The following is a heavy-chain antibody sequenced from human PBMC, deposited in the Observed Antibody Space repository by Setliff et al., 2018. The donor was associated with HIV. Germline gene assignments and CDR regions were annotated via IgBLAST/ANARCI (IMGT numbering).Heavy chain of an antibody. CDR2: FYTSGST. V-gene: IGHV4-4*07. Sequence: PSETLSLTCTVSGGSINTYYWSWIRQPAGKGLEWIGRFYTSGSTNYNPSLKSRVTMSIDTSKNQFSLRLHSVTAADTAVYYCARDPPGYGDSNDYWGQGTLVTVSS. J-gene: IGHJ4*02. CDR3: ARDPPGYGDSNDY. CDR1: GGSINTYY. D-gene: IGHD4-17*01.